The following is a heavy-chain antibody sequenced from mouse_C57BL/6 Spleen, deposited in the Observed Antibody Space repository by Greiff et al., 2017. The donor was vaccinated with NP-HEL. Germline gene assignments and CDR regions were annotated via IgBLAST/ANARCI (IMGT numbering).Heavy chain of an antibody. CDR2: IYPRDGST. CDR3: ARVYDGAWFAY. CDR1: GYTFTSYD. Sequence: QVQLKESGPELVKPGASVKLSCKASGYTFTSYDINWVKQRPGQGLEWIGWIYPRDGSTKYNEKFKGKATLTVDTSSSTAYMELHSLTSEDSAVYFCARVYDGAWFAYWGQGTLVTVSA. J-gene: IGHJ3*01. V-gene: IGHV1-85*01. D-gene: IGHD2-12*01.